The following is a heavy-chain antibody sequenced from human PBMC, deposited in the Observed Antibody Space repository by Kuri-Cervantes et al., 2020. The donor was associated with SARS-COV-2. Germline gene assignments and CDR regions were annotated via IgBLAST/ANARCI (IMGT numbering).Heavy chain of an antibody. CDR1: GFTFSSYS. V-gene: IGHV3-21*04. J-gene: IGHJ3*02. CDR2: ISSSSSYI. Sequence: GSLRLSCAASGFTFSSYSMNWVRQAPGKGLEWVSSISSSSSYIYYADSVKGRFTISRDNAKNSLYLQMNSLRAEDMAWYYCAKASRPELGIRIVDAFDIWGQGTMVTVSS. D-gene: IGHD7-27*01. CDR3: AKASRPELGIRIVDAFDI.